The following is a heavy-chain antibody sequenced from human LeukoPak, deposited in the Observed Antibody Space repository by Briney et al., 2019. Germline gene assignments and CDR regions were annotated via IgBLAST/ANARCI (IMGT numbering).Heavy chain of an antibody. D-gene: IGHD3-16*02. CDR3: ARSPVLGLRLGELSSAWLDY. J-gene: IGHJ4*02. Sequence: SVKVSCKASGGTFSSYAISWVRQAPGQGLEWMGGIIPIFGTANYAQKFQGRVTITADKSTSTAYMELSSLRSEDTAVYYCARSPVLGLRLGELSSAWLDYWGQGTLVTVSS. CDR1: GGTFSSYA. V-gene: IGHV1-69*06. CDR2: IIPIFGTA.